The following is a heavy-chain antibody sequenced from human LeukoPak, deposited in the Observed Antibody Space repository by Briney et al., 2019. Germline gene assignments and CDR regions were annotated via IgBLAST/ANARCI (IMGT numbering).Heavy chain of an antibody. V-gene: IGHV3-64*04. CDR3: AKEQSSSGFFDY. CDR1: GFTFSSFA. CDR2: ISGRGDRT. J-gene: IGHJ4*02. Sequence: GGSLRLSCSASGFTFSSFAMHWVGQAPGKGLEYVSAISGRGDRTYYADSVKGRFTISRDNTKNTLYLQMNSLRAEDTAVYYCAKEQSSSGFFDYWGQGTLVTVSS. D-gene: IGHD6-6*01.